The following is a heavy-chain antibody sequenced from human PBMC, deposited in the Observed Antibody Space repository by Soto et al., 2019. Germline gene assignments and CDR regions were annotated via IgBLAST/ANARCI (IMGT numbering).Heavy chain of an antibody. CDR3: PRNSIGSLNWFDP. V-gene: IGHV4-59*11. D-gene: IGHD3-16*02. J-gene: IGHJ5*02. CDR2: IYYSGST. Sequence: QVQLQESGPGLVKPSETLSLICTVSGGSISSHYWSWIRQPPGKGLEWIGYIYYSGSTNYNPSLQSRVTISVDTSKNQFSLKLSSVTAADTAVYYCPRNSIGSLNWFDPWGQGTLVTVSS. CDR1: GGSISSHY.